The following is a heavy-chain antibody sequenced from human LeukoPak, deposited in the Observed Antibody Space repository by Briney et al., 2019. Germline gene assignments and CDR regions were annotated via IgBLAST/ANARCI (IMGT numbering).Heavy chain of an antibody. CDR1: GYTFTSYG. D-gene: IGHD1-26*01. V-gene: IGHV1-18*01. Sequence: ASVKVSCKASGYTFTSYGISWVRRAPGQGLEWMGWISAYNGDTNYAQKLQGRVTMTTDTSTSTAYMELRSLRSDDTAVYYCARSSGSYSRCPYWGQGTLVTVSS. CDR2: ISAYNGDT. J-gene: IGHJ4*02. CDR3: ARSSGSYSRCPY.